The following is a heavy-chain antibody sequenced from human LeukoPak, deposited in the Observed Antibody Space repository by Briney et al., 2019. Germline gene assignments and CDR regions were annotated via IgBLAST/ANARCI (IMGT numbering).Heavy chain of an antibody. CDR1: GFTFSDYY. J-gene: IGHJ6*03. CDR3: ARQKDWAYYYYMDV. D-gene: IGHD2-15*01. CDR2: ISNSASTI. Sequence: PGGSLRLSCAASGFTFSDYYMSWIRQAPGKGLEWISYISNSASTIYYADSVRGRFTISRDNARNSLYLQMDSLRVEDTAVYYCARQKDWAYYYYMDVWGKGTMVTVSS. V-gene: IGHV3-11*04.